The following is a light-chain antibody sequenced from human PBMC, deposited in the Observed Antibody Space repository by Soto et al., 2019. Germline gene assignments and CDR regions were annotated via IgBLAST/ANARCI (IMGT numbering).Light chain of an antibody. CDR2: GAS. J-gene: IGKJ2*01. Sequence: EIVLTQYPATLSLSPGERAALSCRSSQSINSELAWYQQKPGQPPRLLIYGASTRATGVTARFTGSESGSEFTLTISGLQSEDFAVYYCQQGHNWPLTFGQGTRLEI. V-gene: IGKV3-15*01. CDR3: QQGHNWPLT. CDR1: QSINSE.